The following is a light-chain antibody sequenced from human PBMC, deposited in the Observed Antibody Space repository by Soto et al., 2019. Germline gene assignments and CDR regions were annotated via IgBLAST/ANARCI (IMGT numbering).Light chain of an antibody. V-gene: IGKV1-5*01. CDR3: KQSETYPLT. J-gene: IGKJ5*01. CDR1: QTISTW. Sequence: DIQMTQSPSSVSASVGDRVTITCRASQTISTWLAWYQHKPGKAHNLLIYDASTLMSGVQSRFSGSGSGTEFTLTISSLQPGDFATYYCKQSETYPLTFGQGTRLEIK. CDR2: DAS.